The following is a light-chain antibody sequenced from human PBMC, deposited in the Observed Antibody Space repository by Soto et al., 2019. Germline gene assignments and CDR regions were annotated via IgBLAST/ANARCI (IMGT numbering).Light chain of an antibody. CDR3: QQSYSTVWT. V-gene: IGKV1-39*01. Sequence: DIQMTQSPSSLSASVGDRVTITCRASQSISSYLNWYQQKPGKAPKLLIYAASSLQSGVPSRFSGSGSGTDFTLTISSLQPEDFATYYCQQSYSTVWTFGQGTKEDI. CDR1: QSISSY. J-gene: IGKJ1*01. CDR2: AAS.